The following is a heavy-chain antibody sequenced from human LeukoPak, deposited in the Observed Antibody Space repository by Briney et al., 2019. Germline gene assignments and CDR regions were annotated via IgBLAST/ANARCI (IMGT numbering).Heavy chain of an antibody. CDR1: LYTFNGYY. V-gene: IGHV1-2*02. CDR3: ARDDSIECGMDV. Sequence: ASVKVSRKASLYTFNGYYMHLVRPAPGQGLEGMGWINPNSGGTNYEQKFQGRVTMTRDTYISTAYMELSRLRSDDTAVYYCARDDSIECGMDVWGQGTTVTVSS. J-gene: IGHJ6*02. D-gene: IGHD3-22*01. CDR2: INPNSGGT.